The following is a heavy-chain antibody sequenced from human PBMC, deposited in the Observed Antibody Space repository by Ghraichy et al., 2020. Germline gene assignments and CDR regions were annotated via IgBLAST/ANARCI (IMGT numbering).Heavy chain of an antibody. CDR1: GFTFSSYA. CDR3: AKGTYYYGSGSYYNGNYFDY. Sequence: GGSLRLSCAASGFTFSSYAMSWVRQAPGKGLEWVSAISGSGGSTYYADSVKGRFTISRDNSKNTLYLQMNSLRAEDTAVYYCAKGTYYYGSGSYYNGNYFDYWGQGTLVTVSS. D-gene: IGHD3-10*01. V-gene: IGHV3-23*01. CDR2: ISGSGGST. J-gene: IGHJ4*02.